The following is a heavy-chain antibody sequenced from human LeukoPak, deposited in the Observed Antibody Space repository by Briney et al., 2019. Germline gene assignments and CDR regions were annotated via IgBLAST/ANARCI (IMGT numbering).Heavy chain of an antibody. CDR2: IWYDGSKK. Sequence: GRSLRLSCTASGFTFSSYGMHWVRQAPGKGLEWVAIIWYDGSKKYYGYSVKGRFTISRDNSKNTLYLQMNSLRAEDTAVYSCARDLRYSGSYYRSLDAFDIWGQGTRVTVSS. D-gene: IGHD1-26*01. J-gene: IGHJ3*02. V-gene: IGHV3-33*01. CDR1: GFTFSSYG. CDR3: ARDLRYSGSYYRSLDAFDI.